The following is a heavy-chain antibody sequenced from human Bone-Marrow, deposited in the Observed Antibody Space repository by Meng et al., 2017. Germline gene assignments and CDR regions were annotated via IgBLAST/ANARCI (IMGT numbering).Heavy chain of an antibody. D-gene: IGHD1-26*01. CDR2: INPSGGST. Sequence: ASVKVSCKASGYTFTSYYMHWVRQAPGQGLEWMGIINPSGGSTSYAQKFQGRVTMTRDTSTSTVYMELSSLRSEDTAVYYCARVMVGATTYRRYYYYYYGMDVWGQGTTVTVSS. CDR3: ARVMVGATTYRRYYYYYYGMDV. V-gene: IGHV1-46*01. CDR1: GYTFTSYY. J-gene: IGHJ6*02.